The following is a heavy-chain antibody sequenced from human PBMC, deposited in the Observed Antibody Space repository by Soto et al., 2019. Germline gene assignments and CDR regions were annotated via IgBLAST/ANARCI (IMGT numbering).Heavy chain of an antibody. V-gene: IGHV3-30*18. CDR3: DKRGTPGADDYDWFDP. Sequence: QVQLVESGGGVVQPGRSQRLSCVVSGFSFSSYGMHWVRQAPGKGLEWVAVISYDGTKKSYADSEKGRFTISRDNYQNTLYLEMNSVRVEDTAVYFCDKRGTPGADDYDWFDPWGQRTLVTVSS. J-gene: IGHJ5*02. CDR2: ISYDGTKK. D-gene: IGHD4-17*01. CDR1: GFSFSSYG.